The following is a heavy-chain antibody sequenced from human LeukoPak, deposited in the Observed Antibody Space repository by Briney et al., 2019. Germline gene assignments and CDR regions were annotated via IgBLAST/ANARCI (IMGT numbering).Heavy chain of an antibody. CDR1: GFTFSSYS. J-gene: IGHJ6*02. CDR2: ISSSSSYI. D-gene: IGHD2-2*01. V-gene: IGHV3-21*01. CDR3: ARDGEYQLPRSRGGMDV. Sequence: PGGSLRLSCAASGFTFSSYSMNWVRQAPGKGLEWVSSISSSSSYIYYADSVKGRFTISRDNAKNSLYLQMNSLRAEDTAVYYCARDGEYQLPRSRGGMDVWGQGTTVTVSS.